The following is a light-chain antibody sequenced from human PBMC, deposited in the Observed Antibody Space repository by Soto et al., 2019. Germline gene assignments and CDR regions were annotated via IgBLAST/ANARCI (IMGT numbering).Light chain of an antibody. CDR1: QTISSSV. CDR2: RAS. CDR3: HQFGSSPLDT. Sequence: EIVLTQSPGTLSLSPGERATLSCRASQTISSSVLAWYQQKHGQAPRLLIYRASRRAPGIPDRFSGSGSWTYFTLTISRLEPEDFAVYYCHQFGSSPLDTFGPGTKVEIK. V-gene: IGKV3-20*01. J-gene: IGKJ3*01.